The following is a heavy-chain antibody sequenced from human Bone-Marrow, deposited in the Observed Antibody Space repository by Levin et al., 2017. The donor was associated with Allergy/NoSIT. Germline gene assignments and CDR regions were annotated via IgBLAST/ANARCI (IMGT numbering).Heavy chain of an antibody. V-gene: IGHV3-23*01. CDR2: ISGSGGST. J-gene: IGHJ3*02. D-gene: IGHD6-19*01. CDR3: AKDHRPPFSSGWTLDAFDS. Sequence: GESLKISCAASGFTFSSYAMSWVRQAPGKGLEWVSAISGSGGSTYYADSVKGRFTISRDNSKNTLYLQMNSLRAEDTAVYYCAKDHRPPFSSGWTLDAFDSWGQGTMVTVSS. CDR1: GFTFSSYA.